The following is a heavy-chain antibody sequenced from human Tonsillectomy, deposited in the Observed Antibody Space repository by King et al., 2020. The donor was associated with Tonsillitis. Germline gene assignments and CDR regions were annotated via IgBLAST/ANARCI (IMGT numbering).Heavy chain of an antibody. CDR3: ARLIQLGGY. CDR1: GGSISSSSYY. Sequence: QLQESGPGLVKPSETLSLTCTVSGGSISSSSYYWGWIRQPPGKGLGWIGSIYYSGSTYYNPSLKSRVTISVDTSKNQFSLKLSSVTAADTAVYYCARLIQLGGYWGQGTLVTVSS. J-gene: IGHJ4*02. D-gene: IGHD3-16*01. CDR2: IYYSGST. V-gene: IGHV4-39*07.